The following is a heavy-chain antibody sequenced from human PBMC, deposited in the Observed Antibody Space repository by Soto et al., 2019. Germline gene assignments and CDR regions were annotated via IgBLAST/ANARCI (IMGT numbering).Heavy chain of an antibody. V-gene: IGHV3-23*01. CDR1: GFPFGGYT. CDR2: IRDGGEST. CDR3: GGDGGEK. Sequence: EVQLLESGGGLAQPGGSLRLSCAASGFPFGGYTMSWVRQAPGKGLEWVSAIRDGGESTYYADSVRRRFTISRDNAKKPMYLQLRSRRPEETAVYFCGGDGGEKWGQGTLVTVSS. D-gene: IGHD3-16*01. J-gene: IGHJ4*02.